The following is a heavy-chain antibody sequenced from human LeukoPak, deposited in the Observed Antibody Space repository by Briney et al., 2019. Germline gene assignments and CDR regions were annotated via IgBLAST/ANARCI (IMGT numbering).Heavy chain of an antibody. CDR3: TRAIYGDSAEAFDI. CDR2: IRSKAYGGTT. D-gene: IGHD4-17*01. Sequence: GGSLRLSCTASGFTFGDYAMSWVRQAPGKGLEWVGFIRSKAYGGTTEYAASVKGRFTISRDDSKSIAYLQMNSLKTEDTAVYYCTRAIYGDSAEAFDIWGQGTMVTVSS. CDR1: GFTFGDYA. J-gene: IGHJ3*02. V-gene: IGHV3-49*04.